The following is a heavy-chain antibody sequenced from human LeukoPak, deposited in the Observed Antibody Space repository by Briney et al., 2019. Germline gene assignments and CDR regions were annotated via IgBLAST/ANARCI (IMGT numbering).Heavy chain of an antibody. CDR1: GFTFSTYE. V-gene: IGHV3-23*01. D-gene: IGHD6-13*01. J-gene: IGHJ4*02. CDR2: ISGSGGNT. CDR3: AKGGSWYRPTFFDY. Sequence: QSGGSLRLSCAASGFTFSTYEMTWVRQSPGKGLEWVSAISGSGGNTYYADSVKGRLTISRDNSKNKMYLQMNSLRAEDTAVYYCAKGGSWYRPTFFDYWGQGILVTVSS.